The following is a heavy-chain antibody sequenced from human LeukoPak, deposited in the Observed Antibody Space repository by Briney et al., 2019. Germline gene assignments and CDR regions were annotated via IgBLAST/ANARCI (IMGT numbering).Heavy chain of an antibody. D-gene: IGHD6-19*01. V-gene: IGHV4-59*08. J-gene: IGHJ5*02. CDR2: IYYSGST. Sequence: SETLSLTCTVSGGSISSYYWSWIRQPPGKGLEWIGYIYYSGSTNYNPSLKSRVTISVDTSKNHFSLKLTSVTAADTAVYYCARHPYGLVREAYFDPWGQGTLVTVSS. CDR1: GGSISSYY. CDR3: ARHPYGLVREAYFDP.